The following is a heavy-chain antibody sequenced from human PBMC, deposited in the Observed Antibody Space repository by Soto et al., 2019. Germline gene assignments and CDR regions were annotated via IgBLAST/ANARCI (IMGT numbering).Heavy chain of an antibody. V-gene: IGHV5-51*01. D-gene: IGHD3-22*01. CDR1: GYSFTSYW. Sequence: PGESLQISCTGSGYSFTSYWIGWVRQMPGKGLEWMGITYPGDSDTRYRPSFQGQVTISADKSISTAYLQWSSLKASDTAMYYCARRRYYYDSSGYYYLLFDYWGQGTLVTVSS. J-gene: IGHJ4*02. CDR2: TYPGDSDT. CDR3: ARRRYYYDSSGYYYLLFDY.